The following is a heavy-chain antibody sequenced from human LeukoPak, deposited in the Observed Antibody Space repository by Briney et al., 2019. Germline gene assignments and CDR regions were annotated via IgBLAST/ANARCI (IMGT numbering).Heavy chain of an antibody. J-gene: IGHJ4*02. CDR1: GFTFDDYT. V-gene: IGHV3-43*01. Sequence: GGSLRLSCAASGFTFDDYTMHWVRQAPGKVLEWFSLISWDGGSTYYADSVKGRFTISRDNSKNSLYLQMNSLRTEDTALYYCAKGQVVPATILDYWGQGTLVTVSS. D-gene: IGHD2-2*01. CDR3: AKGQVVPATILDY. CDR2: ISWDGGST.